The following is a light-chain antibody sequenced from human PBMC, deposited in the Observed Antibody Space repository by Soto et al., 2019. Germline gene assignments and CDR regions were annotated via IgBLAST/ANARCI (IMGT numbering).Light chain of an antibody. CDR1: SSDVGGSNF. CDR3: VSYTSSTTYV. V-gene: IGLV2-14*03. CDR2: DVA. J-gene: IGLJ1*01. Sequence: QSALTQPAPVSDSPGQSITISCTVTSSDVGGSNFVSWYQQHPGKPPKLIIYDVANRPSGVSNRFSGSKSGSTASLSISRLQTEDEADYYCVSYTSSTTYVFGTGTKVTVL.